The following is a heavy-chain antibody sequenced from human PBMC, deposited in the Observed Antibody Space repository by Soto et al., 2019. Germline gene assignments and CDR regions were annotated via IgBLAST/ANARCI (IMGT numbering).Heavy chain of an antibody. CDR2: ISTYNGDA. CDR1: GYTFSTSG. V-gene: IGHV1-18*01. D-gene: IGHD6-6*01. CDR3: AREVPRPYYYYGMDV. J-gene: IGHJ6*02. Sequence: QAQLEQSGAEVKKPGASVKVSCKSSGYTFSTSGISWVRQAPGQGLEWMGWISTYNGDANYAQRFQGRVTMTTDTSTSTTFIELRSLRSDDTALYYCAREVPRPYYYYGMDVWGQGTTVTVSS.